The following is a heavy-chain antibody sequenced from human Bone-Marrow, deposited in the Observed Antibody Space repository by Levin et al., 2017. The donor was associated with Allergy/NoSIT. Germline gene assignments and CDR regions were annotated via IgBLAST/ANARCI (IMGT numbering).Heavy chain of an antibody. CDR2: IIPILGIA. CDR1: GGTFSSYT. CDR3: ATPGYSSGWYSPNFDY. D-gene: IGHD6-19*01. J-gene: IGHJ4*02. V-gene: IGHV1-69*02. Sequence: SVKVSCKASGGTFSSYTISWVRQAPGQGLEWMGRIIPILGIANYAQKFQGRVTITADKSTSTAYMELSSLRSEDTAVYYCATPGYSSGWYSPNFDYWGQGTLVTVSS.